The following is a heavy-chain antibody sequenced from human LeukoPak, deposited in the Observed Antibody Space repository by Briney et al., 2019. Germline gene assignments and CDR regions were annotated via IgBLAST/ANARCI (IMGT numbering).Heavy chain of an antibody. Sequence: GGSLRLSCAASGFTFSSYAMSWVRQAPGKGLEWVSAISGSGGSTYYADSVKGRFTISRDNSKNTLYLQMNSLRAEDTAAYYCASSRGKDTAMVWGQGTLVTVSS. J-gene: IGHJ4*02. CDR2: ISGSGGST. CDR1: GFTFSSYA. D-gene: IGHD5-18*01. V-gene: IGHV3-23*01. CDR3: ASSRGKDTAMV.